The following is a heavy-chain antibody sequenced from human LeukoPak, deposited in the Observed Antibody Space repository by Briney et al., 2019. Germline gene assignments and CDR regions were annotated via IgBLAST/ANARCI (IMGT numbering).Heavy chain of an antibody. J-gene: IGHJ3*02. Sequence: ASVKVSCKASGGTFSSYGISWVRQAPGQGLEWMGRISPYNGNTKYAQKLQGRVTMTTDTSTSTAYMELRSLRSDDTAVYYCARASTHRYNWKSGQLNDAFDIWGQGTMVTVSS. V-gene: IGHV1-18*01. CDR2: ISPYNGNT. D-gene: IGHD1-20*01. CDR1: GGTFSSYG. CDR3: ARASTHRYNWKSGQLNDAFDI.